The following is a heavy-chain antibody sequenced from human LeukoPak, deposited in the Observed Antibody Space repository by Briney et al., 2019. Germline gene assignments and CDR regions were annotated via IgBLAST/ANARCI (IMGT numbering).Heavy chain of an antibody. D-gene: IGHD6-19*01. J-gene: IGHJ4*02. V-gene: IGHV4-4*07. CDR3: ARLIPAYSSGWDLFDY. CDR2: IYTSGST. Sequence: SETLSLTCTVSGGSISSYYWSWIRQPAGKGLEWIGRIYTSGSTNYNPSLKSRVTMSVDTSKNQFSLKLSSVTAADMAVYYCARLIPAYSSGWDLFDYWGQGTLVTVSS. CDR1: GGSISSYY.